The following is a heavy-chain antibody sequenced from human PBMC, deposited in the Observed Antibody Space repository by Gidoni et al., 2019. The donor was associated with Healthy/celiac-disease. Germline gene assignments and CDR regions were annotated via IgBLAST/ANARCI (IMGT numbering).Heavy chain of an antibody. CDR2: INRSGST. CDR1: GGSFSGYY. D-gene: IGHD6-13*01. Sequence: QVQLQQWGAGLLKPSETLSLNCAFYGGSFSGYYWSWIRQPPGKGLEWIGEINRSGSTNYNPALKCRVTISVDTSKNQFSLKLSSVTAADTAVYYCARGRAAAGGDYWGQGTLVTVSS. J-gene: IGHJ4*02. CDR3: ARGRAAAGGDY. V-gene: IGHV4-34*01.